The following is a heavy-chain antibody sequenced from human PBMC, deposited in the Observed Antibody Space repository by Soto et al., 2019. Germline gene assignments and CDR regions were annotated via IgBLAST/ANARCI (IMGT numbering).Heavy chain of an antibody. J-gene: IGHJ5*02. CDR1: GYTFTSYG. Sequence: QVQLVQSGAEVKKPGASVKVSCKASGYTFTSYGISWVRQAPGQGLEWMGWISAYNGNTNYAQKLQGRVTMTTDTATSTAYMELRSLRSDDTAVYYCARESGIWFGELYSGWFDPWGQGTLVTVSS. D-gene: IGHD3-10*01. V-gene: IGHV1-18*01. CDR2: ISAYNGNT. CDR3: ARESGIWFGELYSGWFDP.